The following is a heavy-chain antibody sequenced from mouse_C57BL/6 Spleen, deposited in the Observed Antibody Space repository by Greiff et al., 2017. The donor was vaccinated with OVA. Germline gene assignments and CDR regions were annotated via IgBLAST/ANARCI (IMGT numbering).Heavy chain of an antibody. Sequence: EVHLVESGEGLVKPGGSLKLSCAASGFTFSSYAMSWVRQTPEKRLEWVAYISSGGDYIYYADTVKGRFTISRDNARNTLYLQMSSLKSEDTAMYYCTRAGDYDNYFDYWGQGTTLTVSS. CDR3: TRAGDYDNYFDY. CDR2: ISSGGDYI. V-gene: IGHV5-9-1*02. D-gene: IGHD2-4*01. CDR1: GFTFSSYA. J-gene: IGHJ2*01.